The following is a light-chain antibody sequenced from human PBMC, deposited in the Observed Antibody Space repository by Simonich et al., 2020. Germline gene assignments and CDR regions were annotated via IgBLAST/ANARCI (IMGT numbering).Light chain of an antibody. CDR2: EVS. J-gene: IGLJ2*01. V-gene: IGLV2-8*01. CDR1: SSDVGGYNY. Sequence: QSALTQPPSASGSPGQSVTISCTGTSSDVGGYNYVPWYQQTPGKAPKLMIYEVSKRPSGVPVRFSGSKSGNTASLTVSGLQAEDEADYYCSSYAGSNNLVFGGGTKLTVL. CDR3: SSYAGSNNLV.